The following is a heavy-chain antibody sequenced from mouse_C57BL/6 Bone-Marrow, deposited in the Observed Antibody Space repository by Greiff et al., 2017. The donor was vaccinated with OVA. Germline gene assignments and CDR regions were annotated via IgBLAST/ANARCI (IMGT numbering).Heavy chain of an antibody. V-gene: IGHV1-69*01. CDR3: ARGGGDYEGEAWLAY. J-gene: IGHJ3*01. CDR1: GYTFTSYW. Sequence: QVQLQQPGAELVMPGASVKLSCKASGYTFTSYWMHWVKQRPGQGLEWIGEIDPSDSYTNYNQTFKGKSTLTVDNSSSPAYMQRSRLTSEDSAVSYCARGGGDYEGEAWLAYWGKGTRVTVSA. CDR2: IDPSDSYT. D-gene: IGHD2-4*01.